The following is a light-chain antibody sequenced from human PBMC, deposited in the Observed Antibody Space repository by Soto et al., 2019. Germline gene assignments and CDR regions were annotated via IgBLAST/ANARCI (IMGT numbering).Light chain of an antibody. CDR1: QSVSSN. Sequence: EIVMTQSPATLSVSPGERATLSCRASQSVSSNLAWYQQNPGQAPRLLIYGASTSTTRIPTRFSGSASGTEFTLTITSPPSEVFASYYWQQDTNWRTLGPGTKVDIK. V-gene: IGKV3-15*01. J-gene: IGKJ3*01. CDR2: GAS. CDR3: QQDTNWRT.